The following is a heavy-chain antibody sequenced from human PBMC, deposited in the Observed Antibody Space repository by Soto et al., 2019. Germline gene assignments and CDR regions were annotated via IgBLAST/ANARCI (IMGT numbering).Heavy chain of an antibody. D-gene: IGHD3-22*01. CDR3: AKDKNYYDSSGYYPYFDY. Sequence: PGGSLRLSCAASGFTFSSYAMSWVRQAPGKGLEWVSAISGSGGSTYYADSVKGRFTISRDNSKNTLYLQMNSLRAEDTAVYYCAKDKNYYDSSGYYPYFDYWGQGTLVTVSS. CDR1: GFTFSSYA. V-gene: IGHV3-23*01. J-gene: IGHJ4*02. CDR2: ISGSGGST.